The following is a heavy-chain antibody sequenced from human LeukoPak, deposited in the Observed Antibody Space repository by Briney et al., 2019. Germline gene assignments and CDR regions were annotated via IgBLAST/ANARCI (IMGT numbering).Heavy chain of an antibody. D-gene: IGHD3-22*01. Sequence: ASVKVSCKASGYTFTNYYIHWVRQAPGQGLEWMGIINPSGGSTSYAQKFQGRVTMTRDMSTSTVYMELSSLRSEDTAVYYCAREGPSSGTTGGAFDIWSQGTMVTVSS. J-gene: IGHJ3*02. CDR1: GYTFTNYY. CDR3: AREGPSSGTTGGAFDI. V-gene: IGHV1-46*01. CDR2: INPSGGST.